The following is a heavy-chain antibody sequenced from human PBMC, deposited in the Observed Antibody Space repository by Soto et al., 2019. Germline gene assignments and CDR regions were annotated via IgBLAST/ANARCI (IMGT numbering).Heavy chain of an antibody. CDR1: GYTFSGFY. V-gene: IGHV1-2*04. CDR2: INPNSGGT. J-gene: IGHJ6*02. Sequence: ASVKVSCKASGYTFSGFYMHWVRQAPGQGLEWMGWINPNSGGTKSAEKFQGWVTMTRDTSISTAYMELSRLRSDDTAVYYCAKTSSGWYLDYYGMDVWGQGTTVTVSS. D-gene: IGHD6-19*01. CDR3: AKTSSGWYLDYYGMDV.